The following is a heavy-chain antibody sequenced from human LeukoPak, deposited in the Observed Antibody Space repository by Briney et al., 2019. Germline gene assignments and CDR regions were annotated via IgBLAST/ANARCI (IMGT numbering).Heavy chain of an antibody. CDR2: ISSSSSYI. CDR3: ARGGYQYYFDY. CDR1: GFTFSSYS. D-gene: IGHD5-12*01. Sequence: GGSLRLSCAASGFTFSSYSMNWVRQAPGKGLEWVSSISSSSSYIHYADSVKGRFTISRDNAKNSLYLQMNSLGAEDTAVYYCARGGYQYYFDYWGQGTLVTVSS. J-gene: IGHJ4*02. V-gene: IGHV3-21*01.